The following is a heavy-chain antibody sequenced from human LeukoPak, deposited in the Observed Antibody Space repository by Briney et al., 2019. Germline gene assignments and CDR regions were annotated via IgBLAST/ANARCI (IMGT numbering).Heavy chain of an antibody. D-gene: IGHD3-10*01. V-gene: IGHV4-59*10. Sequence: SETLSLTCAVYGGSFSGYYWSWIRQPAGKGLEWIGRINTSGSTNYNPSLKSRVTISVDTSKNQFSLILTSVTAADTAVYYCVSAKFLVRGVSWFDPWGQGTLVTVSS. CDR1: GGSFSGYY. CDR3: VSAKFLVRGVSWFDP. CDR2: INTSGST. J-gene: IGHJ5*02.